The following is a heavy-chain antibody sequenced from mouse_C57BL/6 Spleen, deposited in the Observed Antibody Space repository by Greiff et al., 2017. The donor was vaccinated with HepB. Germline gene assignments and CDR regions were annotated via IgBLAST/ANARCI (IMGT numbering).Heavy chain of an antibody. CDR3: ASDGYYDY. CDR2: ISSGGSYI. V-gene: IGHV5-6*01. D-gene: IGHD2-3*01. J-gene: IGHJ2*01. Sequence: EVKLVESGGDLVKPGGSLKLSCAASGFTFSSYGMSWVRQTPDKRLEWVATISSGGSYIYYPDSVKGRFTISRDNAKNTLYLQISRLKSEDTAMYYWASDGYYDYWGQGTTLTVSS. CDR1: GFTFSSYG.